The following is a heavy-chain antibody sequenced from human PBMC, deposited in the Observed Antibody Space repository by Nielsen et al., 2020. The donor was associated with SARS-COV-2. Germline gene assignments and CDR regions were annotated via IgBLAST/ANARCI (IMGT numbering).Heavy chain of an antibody. V-gene: IGHV4-4*02. CDR1: GGSISSSTW. Sequence: SETLSLTCAVSGGSISSSTWWSWVRQHPGKGLGWRGEIKQSGSTNYNPSRKSRVTIAVDKSKNQFSLKLSSVTAADTAVYYCARGGVVVPAAIGEFDYWGQGTLVTVSS. CDR3: ARGGVVVPAAIGEFDY. J-gene: IGHJ4*02. D-gene: IGHD2-2*01. CDR2: IKQSGST.